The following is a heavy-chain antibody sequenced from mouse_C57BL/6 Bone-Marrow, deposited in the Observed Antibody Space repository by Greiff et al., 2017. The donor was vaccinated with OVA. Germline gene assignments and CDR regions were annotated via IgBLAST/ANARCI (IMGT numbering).Heavy chain of an antibody. V-gene: IGHV5-6*01. CDR3: ARRTVFSGAWFAY. J-gene: IGHJ3*01. CDR1: GFTFSSYG. Sequence: EVQLVESGGDLVKPGGSLKLSCAASGFTFSSYGMSWVRQTPDKRLEWVATISSGGSYTYYPDSVKGRFTISRDNAKNTLYLQMSSLKSEDTAMYYCARRTVFSGAWFAYWGQGTLVTVSA. D-gene: IGHD3-2*02. CDR2: ISSGGSYT.